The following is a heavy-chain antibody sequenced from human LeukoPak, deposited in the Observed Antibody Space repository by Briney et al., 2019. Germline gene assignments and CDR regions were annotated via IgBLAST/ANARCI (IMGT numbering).Heavy chain of an antibody. Sequence: PSETLSLTCTGSGGSISSYYWSWIRQPPGKGLEWIGYIYYSGSTNYNPSLKSRVTISVDTSKNQFSLKLSSVTAADTAVYSCARAVNGYSYGWQYYFDYWGQGTLVTVSS. V-gene: IGHV4-59*01. CDR1: GGSISSYY. D-gene: IGHD5-18*01. CDR3: ARAVNGYSYGWQYYFDY. J-gene: IGHJ4*02. CDR2: IYYSGST.